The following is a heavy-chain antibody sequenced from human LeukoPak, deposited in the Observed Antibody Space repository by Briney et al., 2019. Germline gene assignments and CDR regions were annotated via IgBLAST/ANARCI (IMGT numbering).Heavy chain of an antibody. CDR3: ATHTGSGVVTYAFQM. D-gene: IGHD3-3*01. CDR1: GYSGIELD. CDR2: FDREDGGT. V-gene: IGHV1-24*01. Sequence: SVKASCKVSGYSGIELDMHWVRQAPGKGLEWMGGFDREDGGTIYARKFQGRVTMTEDSSTDTAYMQLSSLTSEDTAVYYCATHTGSGVVTYAFQMWGRGTLVTV. J-gene: IGHJ3*02.